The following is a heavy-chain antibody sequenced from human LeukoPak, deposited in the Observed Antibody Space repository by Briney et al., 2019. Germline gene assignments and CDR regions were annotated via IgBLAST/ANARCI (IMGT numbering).Heavy chain of an antibody. D-gene: IGHD3-3*02. CDR3: AKDSYNTSI. J-gene: IGHJ4*02. Sequence: GGSLRLSCAASGFSFSSYEMNWVRQAPGKGLEWVSAISDSGGRTFYADSVKGRFTISRDNSKNTLYLQINSLRAEDTAVYYCAKDSYNTSIWGQGTLVTVS. CDR2: ISDSGGRT. CDR1: GFSFSSYE. V-gene: IGHV3-23*01.